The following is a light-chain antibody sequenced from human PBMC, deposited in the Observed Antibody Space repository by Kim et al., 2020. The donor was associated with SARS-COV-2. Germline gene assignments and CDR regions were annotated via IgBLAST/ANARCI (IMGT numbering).Light chain of an antibody. J-gene: IGLJ2*01. Sequence: SYELTQPPSVSVFAGQTASITCSGDDLGEKYACWYQQKPGQSPVLVMYQDSERPSGIPERFSGSNSGNTATLTISGIQGMDEADYYCQAWDSSTVLFGGGTQLTVL. CDR3: QAWDSSTVL. V-gene: IGLV3-1*01. CDR2: QDS. CDR1: DLGEKY.